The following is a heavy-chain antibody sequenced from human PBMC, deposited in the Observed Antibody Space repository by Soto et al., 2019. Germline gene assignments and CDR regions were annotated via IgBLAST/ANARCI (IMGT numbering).Heavy chain of an antibody. D-gene: IGHD2-15*01. J-gene: IGHJ6*02. V-gene: IGHV3-33*01. Sequence: QVQLVESGGGVVQPGRSLRLSCAASGFTFSSYGMHWVRQAPGKGLEWVAVIWYDGSNKYYADSVKGRFTISRDNSKNTMYLQRNSLRAEDTAVYYCAREMVAEGFNHFRVEGSMDVWGQGTTVTVSS. CDR2: IWYDGSNK. CDR1: GFTFSSYG. CDR3: AREMVAEGFNHFRVEGSMDV.